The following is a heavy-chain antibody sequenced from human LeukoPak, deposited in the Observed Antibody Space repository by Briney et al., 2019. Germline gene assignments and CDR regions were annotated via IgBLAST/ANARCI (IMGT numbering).Heavy chain of an antibody. CDR2: IVVGSGNT. Sequence: SVKVSCKASGFTFTSSAMQWVRQARGRRLEWIGWIVVGSGNTNYAQKFQERVTITRDMSTSTAYMELSSLRSEDTAVYYCAADRYDSSGYYHFDYWGQGTLVTVSS. D-gene: IGHD3-22*01. J-gene: IGHJ4*02. CDR3: AADRYDSSGYYHFDY. V-gene: IGHV1-58*02. CDR1: GFTFTSSA.